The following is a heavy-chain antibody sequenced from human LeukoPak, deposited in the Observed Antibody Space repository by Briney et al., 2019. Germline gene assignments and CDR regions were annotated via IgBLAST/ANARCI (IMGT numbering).Heavy chain of an antibody. CDR3: ARDHCETAGCYEDDYSGLDV. CDR2: ISGTADNT. J-gene: IGHJ6*02. CDR1: GFSFSDTA. V-gene: IGHV3-23*01. D-gene: IGHD2-2*01. Sequence: GGSLRLSCAASGFSFSDTAMSWVRQAPGKGLEWVSTISGTADNTYYAESVKGRFSISRDNAKNTVYLQINDLRADDTAVYYCARDHCETAGCYEDDYSGLDVWGQGTTVTVSS.